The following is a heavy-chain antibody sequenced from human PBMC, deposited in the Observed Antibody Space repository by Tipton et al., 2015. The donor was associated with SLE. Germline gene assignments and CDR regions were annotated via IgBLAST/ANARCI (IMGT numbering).Heavy chain of an antibody. CDR1: GGSISSYY. V-gene: IGHV4-59*01. CDR3: AGAWQGYCSGGTCYVLDY. J-gene: IGHJ4*02. D-gene: IGHD2-15*01. Sequence: TLSLTCTVSGGSISSYYWSWIRQPPGKGLEWIGYIYYSGTTNYNPSLKRRVTISVDTSKNQFSLKLRSVTAADTAVYYCAGAWQGYCSGGTCYVLDYWGQGTLVTVSS. CDR2: IYYSGTT.